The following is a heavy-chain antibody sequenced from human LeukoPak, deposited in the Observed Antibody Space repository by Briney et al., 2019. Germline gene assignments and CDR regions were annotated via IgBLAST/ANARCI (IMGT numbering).Heavy chain of an antibody. V-gene: IGHV4-59*01. CDR3: ARASYSYGDDAFDI. D-gene: IGHD5-18*01. Sequence: PSEALSLTCTVSGGSISSYYWSWIRQPPGKGLEWIGYIYYSGSTNYNPSLKSRVTISVDTSKNQFSLKLSSVTAADTAVYYCARASYSYGDDAFDIWGQGTMVTVSS. CDR1: GGSISSYY. CDR2: IYYSGST. J-gene: IGHJ3*02.